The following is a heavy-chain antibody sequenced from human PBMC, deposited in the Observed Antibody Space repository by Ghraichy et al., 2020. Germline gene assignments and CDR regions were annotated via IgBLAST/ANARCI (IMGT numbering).Heavy chain of an antibody. CDR2: IYYSGST. Sequence: LTCTVSGGSISSSSYYWGWIRQPPGKGLEWIGSIYYSGSTYYNPSLKSRVTISVDTSKNQFSLKLSSVTAADTAVYYCASTVVVTAIRYFQHWGQGTLVTVSS. D-gene: IGHD2-21*02. CDR3: ASTVVVTAIRYFQH. V-gene: IGHV4-39*01. J-gene: IGHJ1*01. CDR1: GGSISSSSYY.